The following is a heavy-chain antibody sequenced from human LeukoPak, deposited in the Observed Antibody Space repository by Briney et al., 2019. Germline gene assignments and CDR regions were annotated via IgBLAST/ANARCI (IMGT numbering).Heavy chain of an antibody. CDR2: LYYSGST. Sequence: SETLSLTCTVSGGSISSSSYYSRWIRQPPGKGLERIGSLYYSGSTYYNPSLKSRVTISVDTSKNQFSLKLSSVTAADTAVYYCARAPPDFWSGFNAEAFDIWGQGTMVTVSS. V-gene: IGHV4-39*07. CDR1: GGSISSSSYY. CDR3: ARAPPDFWSGFNAEAFDI. D-gene: IGHD3-3*01. J-gene: IGHJ3*02.